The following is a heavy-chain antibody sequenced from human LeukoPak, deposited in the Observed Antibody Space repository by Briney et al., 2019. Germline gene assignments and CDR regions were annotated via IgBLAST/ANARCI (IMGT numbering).Heavy chain of an antibody. CDR2: IIPIFGTA. J-gene: IGHJ4*02. CDR3: ARSEEGLLWFGAPNGY. D-gene: IGHD3-10*01. V-gene: IGHV1-69*06. Sequence: SVKVSCTASGGTFSSYAISWVRQAPGQGLEWMGGIIPIFGTANYAQKFQGRVTITADKSTSTAYMELSSLRSEDTAVYYCARSEEGLLWFGAPNGYWGQGTLVTVSS. CDR1: GGTFSSYA.